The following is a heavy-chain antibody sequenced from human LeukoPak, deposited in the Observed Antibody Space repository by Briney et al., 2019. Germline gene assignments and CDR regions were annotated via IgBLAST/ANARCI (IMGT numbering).Heavy chain of an antibody. D-gene: IGHD3-16*01. Sequence: ASVKVSCKASGGTFSSYAISWVRQAPGQGLEWMGGIIPIFGTANYAQKFQGRVTMTRDTSTSTVYMELSGLGSEDTAVYYCARSRPLVKLQRGENVDYWGQGTLVTVSS. J-gene: IGHJ4*02. CDR3: ARSRPLVKLQRGENVDY. CDR1: GGTFSSYA. V-gene: IGHV1-69*05. CDR2: IIPIFGTA.